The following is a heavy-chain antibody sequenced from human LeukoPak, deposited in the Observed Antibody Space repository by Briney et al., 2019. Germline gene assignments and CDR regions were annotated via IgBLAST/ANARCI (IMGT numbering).Heavy chain of an antibody. D-gene: IGHD3-3*01. CDR3: ARDRRITIFGVVRYYYYGMDV. J-gene: IGHJ6*02. V-gene: IGHV1-69*13. CDR2: IIPIFGTA. Sequence: GASVKVSCKASGGTFSSYAISWVRQAPGQGLEWMGGIIPIFGTANYAQKFQGRVTITADESTSTAYMELSSLRSGDTAVYYCARDRRITIFGVVRYYYYGMDVWGQGTTVTVSS. CDR1: GGTFSSYA.